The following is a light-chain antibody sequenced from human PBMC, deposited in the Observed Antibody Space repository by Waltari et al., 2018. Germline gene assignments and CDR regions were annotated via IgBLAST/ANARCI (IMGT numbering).Light chain of an antibody. CDR2: LRS. J-gene: IGKJ4*01. Sequence: DIVLTQSPLTLPVTPGEPASISCRSSHSLLQSNGYNYLDWYLQKPGQSPRLLIYLRSNRAAGVPDRFSGSGSGTDFTLKISRVEAEDVGVYYCMQALQTPLTFGGGTKVEIK. CDR1: HSLLQSNGYNY. V-gene: IGKV2-28*01. CDR3: MQALQTPLT.